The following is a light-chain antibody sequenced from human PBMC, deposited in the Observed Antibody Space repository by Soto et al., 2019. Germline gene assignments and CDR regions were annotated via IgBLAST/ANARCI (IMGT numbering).Light chain of an antibody. J-gene: IGKJ1*01. V-gene: IGKV2-28*01. CDR2: LGS. CDR3: MQALQTPWT. CDR1: QSLLHSDGYNY. Sequence: DIVMTQSPLSLPVTPGEPASISRRSSQSLLHSDGYNYLDWYLQKPGQSPQLLICLGSNRASGVPDRFSGSGSGTDFTLTISRVEAEDFGLYYCMQALQTPWTFGQGTQVEVK.